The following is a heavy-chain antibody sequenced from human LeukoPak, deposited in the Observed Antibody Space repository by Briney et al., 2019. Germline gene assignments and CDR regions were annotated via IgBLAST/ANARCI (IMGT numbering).Heavy chain of an antibody. CDR3: TRDGAPLLWFGEPDAFDI. CDR2: IRSKAYGGTT. Sequence: GGSLRLSCTASGFTFGDYAMSWFRQAPGKGLEWVGFIRSKAYGGTTEYAASVKGRFTISRDDSKSIAYLQMNSLKTEDTAVYYCTRDGAPLLWFGEPDAFDIWGQGTMVTVSS. D-gene: IGHD3-10*01. V-gene: IGHV3-49*03. CDR1: GFTFGDYA. J-gene: IGHJ3*02.